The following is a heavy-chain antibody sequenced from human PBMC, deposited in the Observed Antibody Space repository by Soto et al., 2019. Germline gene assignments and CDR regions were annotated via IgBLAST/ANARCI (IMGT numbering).Heavy chain of an antibody. CDR3: ARVRYSSGWYWGYDY. Sequence: ASVKVSCKASGYTFTSYGISWVRQAPGQGLEWMGWISAYNGNTNYAQKLQGRVTMTTDTSTSTAYMELRSLRSDDTAVYYCARVRYSSGWYWGYDYWGQGTLVTVSS. D-gene: IGHD6-19*01. J-gene: IGHJ4*02. CDR1: GYTFTSYG. CDR2: ISAYNGNT. V-gene: IGHV1-18*01.